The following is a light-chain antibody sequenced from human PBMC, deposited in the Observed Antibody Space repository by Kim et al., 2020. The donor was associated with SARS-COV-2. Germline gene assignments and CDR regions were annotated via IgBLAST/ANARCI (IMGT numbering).Light chain of an antibody. CDR3: QVWDSYTDHRV. J-gene: IGLJ2*01. V-gene: IGLV3-21*04. CDR2: YDS. CDR1: NIGSKT. Sequence: SYELTQPPSVSVAPGKTASLTCGGNNIGSKTVHWYQQMPGQAPVLVIYYDSDRPSGIPERFSGSNSGNTATLTITRVEAGDEADYYCQVWDSYTDHRVFG.